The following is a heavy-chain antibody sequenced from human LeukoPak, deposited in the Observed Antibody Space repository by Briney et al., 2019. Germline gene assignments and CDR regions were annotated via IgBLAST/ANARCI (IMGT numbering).Heavy chain of an antibody. CDR1: GFTFSNAW. J-gene: IGHJ4*02. Sequence: GGSLRLSCAASGFTFSNAWMNWARQAPGEGLEGVGRIKGKLDGGTIAYAAPVKGRFTISKDDSKSTLYLQMNSLKTEDTAVYYCTTGVLIVGWGQGTLVTVSS. V-gene: IGHV3-15*01. CDR3: TTGVLIVG. CDR2: IKGKLDGGTI. D-gene: IGHD2-21*01.